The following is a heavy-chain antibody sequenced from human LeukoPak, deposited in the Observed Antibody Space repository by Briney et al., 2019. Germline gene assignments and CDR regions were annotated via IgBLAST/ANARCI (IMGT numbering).Heavy chain of an antibody. CDR2: IYYSGST. CDR3: ARHGKTDGSGSPGYYYYYYGMDV. CDR1: GCSISSYY. V-gene: IGHV4-59*08. Sequence: SETLSLTSTVSGCSISSYYWSWIRQPPGKGLKWIGYIYYSGSTNYNPSLKSRVTISVHTSKNQFSLKLSSVTAADTAVYYCARHGKTDGSGSPGYYYYYYGMDVWGQGTTVTVSS. J-gene: IGHJ6*02. D-gene: IGHD3-10*01.